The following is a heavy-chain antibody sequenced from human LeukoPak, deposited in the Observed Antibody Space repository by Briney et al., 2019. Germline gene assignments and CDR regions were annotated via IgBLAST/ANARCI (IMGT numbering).Heavy chain of an antibody. V-gene: IGHV3-23*01. D-gene: IGHD6-19*01. CDR2: ISDSGGTT. Sequence: GGSLRLSCAASGFTFSNLAMGWVRQAPGKGLEWVSVISDSGGTTYYADSVKGRFTISRDNSRNTLYLQMNSLRVEDTAVYYCAKDARRSSGWYFFDHWGQGTLVTVSS. CDR1: GFTFSNLA. J-gene: IGHJ4*02. CDR3: AKDARRSSGWYFFDH.